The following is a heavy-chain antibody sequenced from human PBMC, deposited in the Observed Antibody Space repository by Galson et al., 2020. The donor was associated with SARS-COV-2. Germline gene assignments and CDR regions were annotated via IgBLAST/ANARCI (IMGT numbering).Heavy chain of an antibody. CDR1: GFTFSSYG. CDR2: IWYDGSNK. D-gene: IGHD6-19*01. V-gene: IGHV3-33*01. CDR3: ARHHGGWSYYFDY. J-gene: IGHJ4*02. Sequence: EGSLRLSCAASGFTFSSYGMHWVRQAPGKGLEWVAVIWYDGSNKYYADSVKGRFTISRDNSKNTLYLQMNSLRAEDTAVYYCARHHGGWSYYFDYWGQGTLVTVSS.